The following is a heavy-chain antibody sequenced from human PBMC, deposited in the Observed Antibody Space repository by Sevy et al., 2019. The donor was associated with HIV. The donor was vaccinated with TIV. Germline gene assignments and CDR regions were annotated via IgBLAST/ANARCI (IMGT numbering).Heavy chain of an antibody. CDR1: GDSVSSNSAA. CDR3: ARGLYGSGSYLNWFDP. D-gene: IGHD3-10*01. V-gene: IGHV6-1*01. J-gene: IGHJ5*02. CDR2: TYYRSKWYN. Sequence: KQSQTLSLTCAISGDSVSSNSAAWNWIRQSPSRGLEWLGRTYYRSKWYNDYAVSVKSRITINPDTSKNQFSLQLNSVTPEDTAVYYSARGLYGSGSYLNWFDPWGQGTLVTVSS.